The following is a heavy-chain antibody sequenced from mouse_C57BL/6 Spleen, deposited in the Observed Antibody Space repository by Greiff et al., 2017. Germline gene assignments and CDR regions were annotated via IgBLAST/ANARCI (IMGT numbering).Heavy chain of an antibody. CDR2: IDPETGGT. D-gene: IGHD1-1*01. V-gene: IGHV1-15*01. CDR1: GYTFTDYE. J-gene: IGHJ4*01. Sequence: QVQLKQSGAELVRPGASVTLSCKASGYTFTDYEMHWVKQTPVHGLEWIGAIDPETGGTAYNPTFKGKAILTADKSSSTAYMELRSLTSEDSAVYYCTRSLYYGSSPYAMDYWGQGTSVTVSS. CDR3: TRSLYYGSSPYAMDY.